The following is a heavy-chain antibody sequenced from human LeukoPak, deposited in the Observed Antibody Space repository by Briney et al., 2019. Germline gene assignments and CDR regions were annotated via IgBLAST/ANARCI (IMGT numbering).Heavy chain of an antibody. V-gene: IGHV1-69*05. Sequence: SVKVSCKASGGTFSSYAISWVRQAPGQGLEWMGGIIPIFGTANYVQKFQGRVTITTDESTSTAYMELSSLRSEDTAVYYCARGADNYYDSSGYYAHFDYWGQGTLVTVSS. CDR2: IIPIFGTA. D-gene: IGHD3-22*01. CDR3: ARGADNYYDSSGYYAHFDY. CDR1: GGTFSSYA. J-gene: IGHJ4*02.